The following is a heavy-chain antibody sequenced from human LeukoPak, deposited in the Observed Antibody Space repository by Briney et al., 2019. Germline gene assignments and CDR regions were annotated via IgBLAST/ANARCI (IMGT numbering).Heavy chain of an antibody. V-gene: IGHV3-30-3*01. Sequence: GESLRLSCSTSGFTFSNHFMHWVRQAPGKGLEWVAVISYDGSNKYYADSVKGRFTISRDNSKNTLYLQMNSLRAEDTAVYYCARVIVPYDFWSGFDYWGQGTLVTVSS. J-gene: IGHJ4*02. CDR1: GFTFSNHF. CDR3: ARVIVPYDFWSGFDY. CDR2: ISYDGSNK. D-gene: IGHD3-3*01.